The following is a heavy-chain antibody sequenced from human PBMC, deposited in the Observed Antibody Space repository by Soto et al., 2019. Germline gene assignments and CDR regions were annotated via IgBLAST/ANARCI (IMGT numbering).Heavy chain of an antibody. V-gene: IGHV3-49*03. J-gene: IGHJ4*02. CDR3: TSTPGYSSSWYIDFFDY. CDR1: GFTFGDYA. Sequence: PGGSLRLSCTASGFTFGDYAMSWFRQAPGKGLGWVGFIRSKAYGGTTEYAASVKGRFTISRDDSKSIAYLQMNSLKTEDTAVYYCTSTPGYSSSWYIDFFDYWGQGTLVTVSS. D-gene: IGHD6-13*01. CDR2: IRSKAYGGTT.